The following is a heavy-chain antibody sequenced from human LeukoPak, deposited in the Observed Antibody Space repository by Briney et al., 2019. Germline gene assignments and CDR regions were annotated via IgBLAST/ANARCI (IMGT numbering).Heavy chain of an antibody. CDR2: IYYSGST. Sequence: SETLSLTCTVSGGSISSYYWSWIRQPPGKGLEWIGYIYYSGSTNYNPSLKSRVTISVDTSKNQFSLKLSSVTAADTAVYYCARVSRYGGNSLFDYWGQGTLVTVSS. D-gene: IGHD4-23*01. CDR1: GGSISSYY. CDR3: ARVSRYGGNSLFDY. V-gene: IGHV4-59*01. J-gene: IGHJ4*02.